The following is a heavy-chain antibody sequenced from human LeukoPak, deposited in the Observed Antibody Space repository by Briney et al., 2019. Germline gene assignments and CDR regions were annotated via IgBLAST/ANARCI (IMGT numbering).Heavy chain of an antibody. V-gene: IGHV3-20*04. D-gene: IGHD1-1*01. CDR1: GFTFSAYG. Sequence: PGGSLRLSCAASGFTFSAYGMTWVRQAPGKGLEWVSGINWNGGSTGYADSVKGRFTISRDNAKKSLYLQMNSLRAEDTAVYYCARDVQPFDYWGQGTLVTVSS. CDR2: INWNGGST. J-gene: IGHJ4*02. CDR3: ARDVQPFDY.